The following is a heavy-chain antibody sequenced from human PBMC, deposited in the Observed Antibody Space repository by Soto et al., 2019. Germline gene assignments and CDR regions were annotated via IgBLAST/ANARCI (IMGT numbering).Heavy chain of an antibody. CDR1: GFTFSSYG. CDR3: ARDRSSAAAGTFYYYYGMDV. V-gene: IGHV3-33*01. J-gene: IGHJ6*02. D-gene: IGHD6-13*01. CDR2: IWYDGSNK. Sequence: GGSLRLSCAASGFTFSSYGMHWVRQAPGKGLEWVAVIWYDGSNKYYADSVKGRFTISRDNSKNTLYLQMNSLRAEDTAVYYCARDRSSAAAGTFYYYYGMDVWGQGTTVTVSS.